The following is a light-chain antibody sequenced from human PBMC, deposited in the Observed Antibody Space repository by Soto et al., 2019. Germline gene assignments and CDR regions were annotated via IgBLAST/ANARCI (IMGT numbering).Light chain of an antibody. Sequence: EIVMTQSPATLSVTPGERATLSCRASQSISSNLAWYQQKPGQAPRLLIYGASNRATGIPARFSGSGSGSDFTLTISSLEPEDFAVYYCQQRSDWPLSFGQGRLLEIK. V-gene: IGKV3-11*01. CDR2: GAS. J-gene: IGKJ5*01. CDR3: QQRSDWPLS. CDR1: QSISSN.